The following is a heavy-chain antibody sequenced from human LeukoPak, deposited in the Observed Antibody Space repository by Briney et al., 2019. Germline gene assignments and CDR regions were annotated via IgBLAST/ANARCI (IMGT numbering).Heavy chain of an antibody. CDR2: IYYSGST. Sequence: SETLSLTCTVSGGSISSGDYCWSWIRQPPGKGLEWIGYIYYSGSTYYNPSLKSRVTISVDTSKNQFSLKLSSVTAADTAVYYCARGRLGQQLVFFRGYYFDYWGQGTLVTVSS. CDR3: ARGRLGQQLVFFRGYYFDY. D-gene: IGHD6-13*01. V-gene: IGHV4-30-4*08. J-gene: IGHJ4*02. CDR1: GGSISSGDYC.